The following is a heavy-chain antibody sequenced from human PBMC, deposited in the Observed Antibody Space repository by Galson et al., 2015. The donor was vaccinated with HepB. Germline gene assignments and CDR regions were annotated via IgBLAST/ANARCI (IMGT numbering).Heavy chain of an antibody. Sequence: SLRLSCAASGFTFSSYSMNWVRQAPGKGLEWVSSISSSSSYIYYADSVKGRFTISRDNAKNSLYLQMNSLRAEDTAVYYCARENLEDYGDYVGGPVGYWGQGTLVTVSS. CDR2: ISSSSSYI. CDR1: GFTFSSYS. V-gene: IGHV3-21*01. J-gene: IGHJ4*02. CDR3: ARENLEDYGDYVGGPVGY. D-gene: IGHD4-17*01.